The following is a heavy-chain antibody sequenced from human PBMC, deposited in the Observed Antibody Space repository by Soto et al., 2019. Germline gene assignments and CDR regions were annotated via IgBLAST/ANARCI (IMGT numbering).Heavy chain of an antibody. Sequence: GASVKVSCKVSGYTLTELSMHWVRQAPGKGLEWMGGFDPEDGETIYAQKFQGRVTMTEDTSTDTAYMELSSLRSEDTAVYYCATGKVGYCSSTSCYDFDYWGQGTLATVSS. J-gene: IGHJ4*02. CDR2: FDPEDGET. D-gene: IGHD2-2*01. CDR1: GYTLTELS. CDR3: ATGKVGYCSSTSCYDFDY. V-gene: IGHV1-24*01.